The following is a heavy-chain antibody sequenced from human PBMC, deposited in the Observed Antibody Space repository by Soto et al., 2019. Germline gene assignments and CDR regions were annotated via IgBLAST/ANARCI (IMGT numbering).Heavy chain of an antibody. CDR1: GFTFSDHY. CDR2: MTRSGSSS. Sequence: GGDLRLSCAASGFTFSDHYMCWIRQAPGKGLEWISYMTRSGSSSSYADSVTGRFTISRDNAKNSLYLQMNSLRGDDTAVYYCARELSGNYFAFGLWGQGTMVTVSS. V-gene: IGHV3-11*01. D-gene: IGHD1-26*01. J-gene: IGHJ3*01. CDR3: ARELSGNYFAFGL.